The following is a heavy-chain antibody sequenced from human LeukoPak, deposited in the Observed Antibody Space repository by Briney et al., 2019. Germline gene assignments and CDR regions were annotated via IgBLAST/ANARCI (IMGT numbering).Heavy chain of an antibody. CDR1: GYTFTSYG. CDR2: ISAYNGNT. CDR3: ASWDYDFWSGYSS. D-gene: IGHD3-3*01. Sequence: GASMKVSCKASGYTFTSYGISWVRQAPGQGLEWMGWISAYNGNTNYAQKLQGRVTMTTDTSTSTAYMELRSLRSDDTAVYYCASWDYDFWSGYSSWGQGTLVTVSS. V-gene: IGHV1-18*01. J-gene: IGHJ5*02.